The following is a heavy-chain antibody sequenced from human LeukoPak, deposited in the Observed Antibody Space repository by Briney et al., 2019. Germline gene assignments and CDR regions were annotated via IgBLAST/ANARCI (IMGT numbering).Heavy chain of an antibody. CDR3: ARDGSYYGSGSYYDFDY. V-gene: IGHV3-30*04. CDR1: GFTFSSYA. CDR2: ISYDGSNK. D-gene: IGHD3-10*01. Sequence: GGSLRLSCAASGFTFSSYAMHWVRQAPGKGLEWVAVISYDGSNKYYADSVKGRFTISRGNSKNTLYLQMNSLRAEDTAVYYCARDGSYYGSGSYYDFDYWGQGTLVTVSS. J-gene: IGHJ4*02.